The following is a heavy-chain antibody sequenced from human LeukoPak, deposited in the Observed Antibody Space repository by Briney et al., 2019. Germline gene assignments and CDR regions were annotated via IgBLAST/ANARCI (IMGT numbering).Heavy chain of an antibody. CDR2: ISSGGSDI. D-gene: IGHD6-6*01. CDR3: ARDTLKYSSSADY. Sequence: GGSLRLSCAASGFIFSSYEMNWVRQAPGKGLEWISYISSGGSDIYYADFVKGRFTISRDNAKNSLYLQMNSLRAEDTALYYCARDTLKYSSSADYWGQGTLVTASS. V-gene: IGHV3-48*03. J-gene: IGHJ4*02. CDR1: GFIFSSYE.